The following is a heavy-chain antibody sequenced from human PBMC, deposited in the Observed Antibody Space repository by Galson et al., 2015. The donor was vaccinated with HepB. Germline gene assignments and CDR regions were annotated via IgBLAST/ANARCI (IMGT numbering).Heavy chain of an antibody. CDR3: ARDLGFGLDY. CDR1: GFTFSNAW. V-gene: IGHV3-33*08. Sequence: SLRLSCAASGFTFSNAWMIWVRQAPGKGLEWVSVIWYDGSIEYYRDSVRGRFTVSRDNSRNTLYLQMSSLRAEDTAVYYCARDLGFGLDYWGQGTLVTVSS. D-gene: IGHD3-16*01. CDR2: IWYDGSIE. J-gene: IGHJ4*02.